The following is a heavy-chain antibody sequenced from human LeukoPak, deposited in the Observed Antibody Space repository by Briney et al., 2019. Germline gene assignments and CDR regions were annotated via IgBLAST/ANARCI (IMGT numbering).Heavy chain of an antibody. CDR1: GFTFSSYW. J-gene: IGHJ4*02. Sequence: GGSLRLSCAASGFTFSSYWMPWVRQAPGKGLVWVSRISSGGSSTSYADSVKGRFTISRDNAKNTLYLPMNSLRAEDTAVYYCATGGKVDYWGQGTLVTVSS. CDR2: ISSGGSST. V-gene: IGHV3-74*01. D-gene: IGHD3-16*01. CDR3: ATGGKVDY.